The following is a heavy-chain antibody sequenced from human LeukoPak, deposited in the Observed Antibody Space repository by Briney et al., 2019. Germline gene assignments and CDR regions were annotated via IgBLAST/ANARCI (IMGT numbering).Heavy chain of an antibody. CDR1: GGSISSGGYS. CDR2: IYHSGST. V-gene: IGHV4-30-2*01. Sequence: SQTLSLTCAVSGGSISSGGYSWSWIRQPPGKGLEWIGYIYHSGSTYYNPSLKSRVTISVDRSKNQFSLKLSSVTAADTAVYYCARGSDLRAPLDYWGQGTLVTVSS. D-gene: IGHD3-3*01. CDR3: ARGSDLRAPLDY. J-gene: IGHJ4*02.